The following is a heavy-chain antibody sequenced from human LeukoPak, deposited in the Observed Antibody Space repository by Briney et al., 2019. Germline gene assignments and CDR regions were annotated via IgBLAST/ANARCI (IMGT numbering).Heavy chain of an antibody. Sequence: PGGSLRLSCVDSGIIFSRYWMSWVRQAPGKGLEWVANIKQDGGGKYYVDSVKGRFTISRDNAKNSLYLQMNSLRVEDTAVYYCARDGRPLDYWGQGTLVTVSS. CDR1: GIIFSRYW. CDR2: IKQDGGGK. CDR3: ARDGRPLDY. J-gene: IGHJ4*02. V-gene: IGHV3-7*03.